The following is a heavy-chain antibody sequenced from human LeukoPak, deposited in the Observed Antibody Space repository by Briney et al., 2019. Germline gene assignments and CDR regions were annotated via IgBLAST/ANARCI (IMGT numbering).Heavy chain of an antibody. V-gene: IGHV4-59*08. CDR1: GGSISNYY. CDR3: ARHGRSSGWYFDFDY. D-gene: IGHD6-19*01. Sequence: PSETLSLTCTVSGGSISNYYWSWIRQPPGKGLEWIGYIYYTGSTNYNPSLNSRVTISVDTSKYQFSLKLSSVTAADTAVYYCARHGRSSGWYFDFDYWGQGTLVTVSS. CDR2: IYYTGST. J-gene: IGHJ4*02.